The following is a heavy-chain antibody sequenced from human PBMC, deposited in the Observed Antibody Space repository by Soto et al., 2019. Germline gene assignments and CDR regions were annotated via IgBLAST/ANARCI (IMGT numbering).Heavy chain of an antibody. D-gene: IGHD3-22*01. CDR3: AREWLYNPYFDY. CDR2: ISYDGSNK. V-gene: IGHV3-30-3*01. J-gene: IGHJ4*02. CDR1: GFTFGSYA. Sequence: GGSLRLSCAASGFTFGSYAMHWVRQAPGMGLEWVAVISYDGSNKYYADSVKGRFTISRDNSKNTLYLQMNSLRAGDTAVYYCAREWLYNPYFDYWGQGTLVTVSS.